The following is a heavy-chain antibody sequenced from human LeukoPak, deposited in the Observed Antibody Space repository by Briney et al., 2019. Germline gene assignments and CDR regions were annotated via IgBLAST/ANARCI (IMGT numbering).Heavy chain of an antibody. Sequence: GGSLRLSCAASGFTFSSYSMNWVRQAPGKGLEWVSSISSSSSYIYYADSVKGRFTISRDNAKNSLYLQMNSLRAEDTAVYYCAGARIVVVPAARGSDAFDIWGQGTMVTVSS. D-gene: IGHD2-2*01. CDR3: AGARIVVVPAARGSDAFDI. J-gene: IGHJ3*02. V-gene: IGHV3-21*01. CDR2: ISSSSSYI. CDR1: GFTFSSYS.